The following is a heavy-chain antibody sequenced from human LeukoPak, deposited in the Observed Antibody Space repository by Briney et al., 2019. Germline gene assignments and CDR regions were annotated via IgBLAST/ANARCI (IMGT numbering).Heavy chain of an antibody. CDR2: ISSNGGST. CDR3: SSGASQYTFGY. V-gene: IGHV3-64*01. D-gene: IGHD3-10*01. CDR1: GFTFSSYA. Sequence: PGGSLRLSCAASGFTFSSYAMHWVRQAPGKGLEYVSAISSNGGSTYYANSVKGRFTISRGNSRNTLYLQMGSLRAEDMAVYYCSSGASQYTFGYWGQGTLVTVSS. J-gene: IGHJ4*02.